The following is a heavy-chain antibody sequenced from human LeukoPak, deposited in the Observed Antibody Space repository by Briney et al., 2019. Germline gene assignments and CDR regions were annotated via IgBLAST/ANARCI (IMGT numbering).Heavy chain of an antibody. CDR1: GGSISSGGYY. Sequence: PSETLSLTCTVSGGSISSGGYYWSWIRQHPGKGLEWIGYIYYSGSTCYNPSLKSRVTISADTSKNQFSLKLSSVTAADTAVYYCARETSYYDSSGYYLGGAFDIWGQGTMVTVSS. CDR2: IYYSGST. CDR3: ARETSYYDSSGYYLGGAFDI. V-gene: IGHV4-31*03. D-gene: IGHD3-22*01. J-gene: IGHJ3*02.